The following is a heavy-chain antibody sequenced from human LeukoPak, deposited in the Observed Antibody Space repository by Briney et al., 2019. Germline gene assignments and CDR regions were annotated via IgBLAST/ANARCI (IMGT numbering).Heavy chain of an antibody. D-gene: IGHD3-10*01. CDR1: GFTFSSYA. Sequence: GGSLRLSCAASGFTFSSYAMSWVRPAPGKGLEWVSAIRGSGGSTYYADSVKGRFTISRDNSKNTLYLQMNSLRAEDTAVYYCAKQVVRGVTAGRDAFDIWGQGTMVTVSS. CDR3: AKQVVRGVTAGRDAFDI. J-gene: IGHJ3*02. CDR2: IRGSGGST. V-gene: IGHV3-23*01.